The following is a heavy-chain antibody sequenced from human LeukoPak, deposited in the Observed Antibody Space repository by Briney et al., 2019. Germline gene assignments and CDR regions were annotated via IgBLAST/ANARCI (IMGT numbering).Heavy chain of an antibody. CDR2: IYYSGST. V-gene: IGHV4-59*01. D-gene: IGHD3-10*01. J-gene: IGHJ4*02. CDR3: ARSGPTHYGSGSYYVDY. Sequence: PSETLSLTCTVSGGSISSYYWSWIRQPPGKGLEWIGYIYYSGSTNYNPSLKSRVTISVDTSKNQFSLKLSSVTAADTAVYYCARSGPTHYGSGSYYVDYWGQGTLVTVSS. CDR1: GGSISSYY.